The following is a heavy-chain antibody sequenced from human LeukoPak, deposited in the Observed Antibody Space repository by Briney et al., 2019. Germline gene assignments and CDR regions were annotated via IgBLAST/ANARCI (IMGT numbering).Heavy chain of an antibody. CDR3: ARDRHDAFDI. J-gene: IGHJ3*02. CDR1: GFTFSSYA. CDR2: ISYDGSNK. V-gene: IGHV3-30-3*01. Sequence: PGGSLRLSCAASGFTFSSYAMHWVRQAPRKGLGWVAVISYDGSNKYYADSVKGRFTISRDNSKNTLYLQMNSLRAEDTAVYYCARDRHDAFDIWGQGTMVTVSS.